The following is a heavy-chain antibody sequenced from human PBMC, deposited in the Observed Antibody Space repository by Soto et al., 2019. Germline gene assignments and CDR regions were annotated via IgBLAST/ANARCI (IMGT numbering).Heavy chain of an antibody. Sequence: PGGSLRLSCAASGFTFSSYAMSWVRQAPGKGLEWVSAISGSGGSTCYADSVKGRFTISRDNSKNTLYLQMNSLRAEDTAVYYCAKTLAVAGTWDYWGQGTLVTVSS. CDR1: GFTFSSYA. J-gene: IGHJ4*02. CDR3: AKTLAVAGTWDY. V-gene: IGHV3-23*01. CDR2: ISGSGGST. D-gene: IGHD6-19*01.